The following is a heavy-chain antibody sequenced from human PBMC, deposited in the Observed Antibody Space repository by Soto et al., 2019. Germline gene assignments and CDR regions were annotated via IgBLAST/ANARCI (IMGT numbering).Heavy chain of an antibody. D-gene: IGHD1-26*01. CDR1: GYTFTNFG. J-gene: IGHJ4*02. CDR2: IRAYTGDT. CDR3: ARDSGVGPIGY. Sequence: GASVKVSCKTSGYTFTNFGISWVRQAPGQGLEWMGWIRAYTGDTHYAEKFQGRATLTTDSSTGTAYMELRSLTSDDTAVYYCARDSGVGPIGYWGQGTLVTVSS. V-gene: IGHV1-18*01.